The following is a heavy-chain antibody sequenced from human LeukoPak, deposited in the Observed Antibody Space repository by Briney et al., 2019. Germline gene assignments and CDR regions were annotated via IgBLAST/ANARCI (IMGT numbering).Heavy chain of an antibody. J-gene: IGHJ4*02. D-gene: IGHD3-22*01. V-gene: IGHV3-53*04. Sequence: GGSLRLFCAASGFTVSSNYMSWVRQAPGKGLEWVSVIYSGGSTYYADSVKGRFTISRHNSKNTLYLQMNSLRAEDTAVYYCARSRDSSGPATDFDYWGQGTLVTVSS. CDR1: GFTVSSNY. CDR3: ARSRDSSGPATDFDY. CDR2: IYSGGST.